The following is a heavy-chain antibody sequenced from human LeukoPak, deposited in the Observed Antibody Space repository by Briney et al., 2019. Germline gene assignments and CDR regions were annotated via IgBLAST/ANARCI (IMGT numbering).Heavy chain of an antibody. CDR3: ARDSGSFFVDF. Sequence: GESLRLSCAASGFSFSTYWMTWVRQAPGKGLEWVANIKPDGSQKYCVDSVKGRFTISRDNAKNSLYLQMNSLRAEDTAVYYCARDSGSFFVDFWGQGTLVTVSS. CDR1: GFSFSTYW. J-gene: IGHJ4*02. CDR2: IKPDGSQK. V-gene: IGHV3-7*01. D-gene: IGHD1-26*01.